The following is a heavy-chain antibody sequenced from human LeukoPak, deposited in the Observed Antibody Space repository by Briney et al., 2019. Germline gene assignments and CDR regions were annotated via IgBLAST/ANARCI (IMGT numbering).Heavy chain of an antibody. J-gene: IGHJ4*01. Sequence: SETLSLTCTVSGGSISRYYWNWIRQPPGKGLEWIGYIYYSGSTNYNPSLKTRVTLSVDTSKNQFSLKLISVTAADAALYSCAGARYTFDYCGQGTLVTLSS. CDR2: IYYSGST. CDR1: GGSISRYY. D-gene: IGHD5-18*01. CDR3: AGARYTFDY. V-gene: IGHV4-59*01.